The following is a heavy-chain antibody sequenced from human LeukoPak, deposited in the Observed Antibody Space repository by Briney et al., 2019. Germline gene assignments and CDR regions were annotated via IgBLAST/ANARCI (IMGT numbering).Heavy chain of an antibody. CDR3: ASILGYCSGGSCFLDY. Sequence: SVKLSCKASAATFSSYAISRLRQPPAQGLELMGGIIPIFGTANYAQKFKGRVTITADNSTSTAYLELSSMRSEDTAVCYCASILGYCSGGSCFLDYWGQGTLVTVSS. CDR1: AATFSSYA. D-gene: IGHD2-15*01. CDR2: IIPIFGTA. V-gene: IGHV1-69*06. J-gene: IGHJ4*02.